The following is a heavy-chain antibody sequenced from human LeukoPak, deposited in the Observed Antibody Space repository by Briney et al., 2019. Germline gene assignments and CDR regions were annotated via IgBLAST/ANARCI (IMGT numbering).Heavy chain of an antibody. Sequence: QTGGSLRLSCAASGFTVSSNYMSWVRQAPGKGLEWVSVIYSGGSTYYADSVKGRFTISRDNSKNTLYLQMNSLRAEDTAVYYCASSCLSDPYYYYGMDVWGQGTTVTVSS. D-gene: IGHD5/OR15-5a*01. CDR2: IYSGGST. CDR1: GFTVSSNY. CDR3: ASSCLSDPYYYYGMDV. J-gene: IGHJ6*02. V-gene: IGHV3-53*01.